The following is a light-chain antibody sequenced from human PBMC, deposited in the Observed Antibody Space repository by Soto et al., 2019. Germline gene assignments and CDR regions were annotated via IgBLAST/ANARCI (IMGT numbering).Light chain of an antibody. CDR1: TGAVTGGHY. Sequence: QAVVTQEPSLTVSPGGTVTLTCGSSTGAVTGGHYPYWFQQKPGQAPRTLIYDTSNKHSWTPARFSGSLLGGKAALTLSGAQPEDEAEYYCLLSYSGARQVVFGGGTKLTVL. CDR3: LLSYSGARQVV. J-gene: IGLJ2*01. CDR2: DTS. V-gene: IGLV7-46*01.